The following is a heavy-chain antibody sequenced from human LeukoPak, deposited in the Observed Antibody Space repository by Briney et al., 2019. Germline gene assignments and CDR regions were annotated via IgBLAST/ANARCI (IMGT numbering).Heavy chain of an antibody. CDR1: GGSISSGSYY. V-gene: IGHV4-61*02. D-gene: IGHD1-26*01. CDR3: ARDRVGYWYFDL. J-gene: IGHJ2*01. CDR2: IYTSGST. Sequence: SETLSLTCTVSGGSISSGSYYWSWIRQPAGKGLEWIGRIYTSGSTNYNPSLKGRVTISVDTSKNQFSLKLSSVTAADTAVYYCARDRVGYWYFDLWGRGTLVTVSS.